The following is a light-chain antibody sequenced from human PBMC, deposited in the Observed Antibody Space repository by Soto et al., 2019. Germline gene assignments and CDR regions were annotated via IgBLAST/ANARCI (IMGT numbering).Light chain of an antibody. CDR2: LAS. Sequence: DIVMTQSPLSLPVTPGEPASISCRSSQSLLHSNGFIYLDWYLQKSGQSPQLPIYLASDRASGVPDRFSGSGSGTNFTLKISRVEAEDVGVYYCMQALQTPITFGPGTKVDIK. CDR3: MQALQTPIT. V-gene: IGKV2-28*01. J-gene: IGKJ3*01. CDR1: QSLLHSNGFIY.